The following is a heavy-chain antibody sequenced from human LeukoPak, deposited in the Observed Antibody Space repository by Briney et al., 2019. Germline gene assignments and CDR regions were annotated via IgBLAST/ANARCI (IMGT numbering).Heavy chain of an antibody. J-gene: IGHJ4*02. CDR2: IYHSGST. V-gene: IGHV4-59*01. CDR1: GGSFSGYY. D-gene: IGHD6-6*01. Sequence: SETLSLTCAVYGGSFSGYYWGWIRQPPGKGLEWIGYIYHSGSTNYNPSLKSRVTISLDTSKNQFSLKLSSVTAADTAVYYCARAPGYSSLYYFDYWGQGTLVTVSS. CDR3: ARAPGYSSLYYFDY.